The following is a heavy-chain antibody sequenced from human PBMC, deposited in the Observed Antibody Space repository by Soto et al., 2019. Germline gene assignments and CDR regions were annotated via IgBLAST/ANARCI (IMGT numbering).Heavy chain of an antibody. D-gene: IGHD6-13*01. Sequence: QLQLQESGPGLVKPSETLSLTCTVSGGSISSSSYYWGWIRQPPGKGLGWIGSIFFSGSTYDNPSLKSRVTIPVDTSKNQFSLKLSSVTAADTAVYYCARHQSHSSSYVDPWGQGTLVTVSS. CDR1: GGSISSSSYY. V-gene: IGHV4-39*01. J-gene: IGHJ5*02. CDR3: ARHQSHSSSYVDP. CDR2: IFFSGST.